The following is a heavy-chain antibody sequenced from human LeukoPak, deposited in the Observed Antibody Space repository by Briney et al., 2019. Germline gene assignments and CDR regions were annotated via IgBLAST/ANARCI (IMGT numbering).Heavy chain of an antibody. CDR2: ISGSGGST. CDR3: AKDGPSRPYDY. J-gene: IGHJ4*02. CDR1: GFTFSSYA. V-gene: IGHV3-23*01. Sequence: GGSLRLSCAASGFTFSSYAMTWVRQAPGKGLEWVSVISGSGGSTHYADSVKGRFTISRDNSKNTLYLQMNSLRAEDTAVYYCAKDGPSRPYDYWGQGTQVTVSS. D-gene: IGHD2-2*01.